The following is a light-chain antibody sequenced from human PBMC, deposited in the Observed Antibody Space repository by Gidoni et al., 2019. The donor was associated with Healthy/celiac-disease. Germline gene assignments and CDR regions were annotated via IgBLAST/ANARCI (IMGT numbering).Light chain of an antibody. CDR3: QQSYSTPYT. Sequence: DIQLTQSPSSLSASVGYRVTITCRASQHISSYLNWYQQKPGKAPKLLIYCASILQSGVPSRFSVSGSGTYFTLTISSLQPEDFATYYCQQSYSTPYTFGQGTKLEIK. CDR2: CAS. J-gene: IGKJ2*01. V-gene: IGKV1-39*01. CDR1: QHISSY.